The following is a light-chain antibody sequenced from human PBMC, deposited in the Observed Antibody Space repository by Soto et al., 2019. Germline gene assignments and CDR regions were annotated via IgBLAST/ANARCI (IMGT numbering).Light chain of an antibody. Sequence: DLPMPQSPSSLSAYLSDRVTISCRASQGISTYLAWYQQKPGKAPTLLISDVSRLESGVPSRFSGSGSGTEFTLTISGLQPDDIATYYCLQYNYWHTLGQGTNVDI. CDR1: QGISTY. CDR3: LQYNYWHT. CDR2: DVS. J-gene: IGKJ2*01. V-gene: IGKV1-5*01.